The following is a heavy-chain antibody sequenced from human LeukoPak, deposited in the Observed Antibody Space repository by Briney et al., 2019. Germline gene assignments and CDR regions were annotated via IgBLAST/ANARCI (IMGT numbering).Heavy chain of an antibody. V-gene: IGHV4-39*07. Sequence: PSQTLSLTCTVSGASISSSSYSWGGLRQPPGKVLEGIVSIYYSESTYYTPSLQSRVSISVDTSKNQFSLKLSSVTAADTAVYYCAREVGDYGDSGDNWFDPWGQGTLVTVSS. D-gene: IGHD4-17*01. CDR2: IYYSEST. CDR3: AREVGDYGDSGDNWFDP. J-gene: IGHJ5*02. CDR1: GASISSSSYS.